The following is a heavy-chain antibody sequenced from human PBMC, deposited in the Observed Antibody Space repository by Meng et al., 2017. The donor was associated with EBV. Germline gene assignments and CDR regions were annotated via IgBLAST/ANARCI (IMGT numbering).Heavy chain of an antibody. Sequence: QVQVEQSGAEVERPVSSVKISCKTSGGPFRSDAVSWVRQGPGQGLEWLGGLIPMSGAPHYAQKFQDRVTITADEYTRTHYMELSSLRSDDTAMYYCASESGRGFTPDFWGQGTLVTVSS. CDR2: LIPMSGAP. CDR1: GGPFRSDA. CDR3: ASESGRGFTPDF. J-gene: IGHJ4*02. D-gene: IGHD3-10*01. V-gene: IGHV1-69*01.